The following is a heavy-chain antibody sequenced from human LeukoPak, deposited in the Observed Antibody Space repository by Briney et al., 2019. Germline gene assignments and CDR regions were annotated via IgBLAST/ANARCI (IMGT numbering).Heavy chain of an antibody. CDR1: GFTFSSYA. CDR3: ARVSDFWSGYFRDRPTGLVDY. CDR2: ISSNGGST. Sequence: GGSLRLSCAASGFTFSSYAMHWVRQAPGKGLEYVSAISSNGGSTYYANSVKGRFTISRDNSKNTPYLQMGGLRAEDMAVYYCARVSDFWSGYFRDRPTGLVDYWGQGTLVTVSS. J-gene: IGHJ4*02. D-gene: IGHD3-3*01. V-gene: IGHV3-64*01.